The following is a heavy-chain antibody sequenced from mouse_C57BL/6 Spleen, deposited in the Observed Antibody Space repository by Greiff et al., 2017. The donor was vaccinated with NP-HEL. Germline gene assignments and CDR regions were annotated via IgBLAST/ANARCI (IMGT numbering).Heavy chain of an antibody. CDR1: GFTFSSYT. CDR2: ISGGGGNT. Sequence: EVKVEESGGGLVKPGGSLKLSCAASGFTFSSYTMSWVRQTPEKRLEWVATISGGGGNTYYPDSVKGRFTISRDNAKNTLYLQMSSLRSEDTALYYCARDYDYDYWGQGTTLTVSS. D-gene: IGHD2-4*01. J-gene: IGHJ2*01. CDR3: ARDYDYDY. V-gene: IGHV5-9*01.